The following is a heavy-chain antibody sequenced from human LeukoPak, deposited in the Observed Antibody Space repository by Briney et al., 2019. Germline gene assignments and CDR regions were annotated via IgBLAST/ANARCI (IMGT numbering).Heavy chain of an antibody. Sequence: ASVKVSCKASGYTFTGYYMHWVRQAPGQGLEWMGWINPNSGGTNYAQKFQGRVTMTRDTSISTAYMELSSLRSEDTAVYYCATDPRWELRPFDYWGQGTLVTVSS. V-gene: IGHV1-2*02. CDR1: GYTFTGYY. CDR3: ATDPRWELRPFDY. CDR2: INPNSGGT. J-gene: IGHJ4*02. D-gene: IGHD1-26*01.